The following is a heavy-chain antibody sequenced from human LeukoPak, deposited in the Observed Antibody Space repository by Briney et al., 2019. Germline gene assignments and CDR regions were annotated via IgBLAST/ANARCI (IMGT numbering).Heavy chain of an antibody. V-gene: IGHV1-2*02. D-gene: IGHD3-10*01. CDR2: INPNSGGT. CDR3: ARDYYGSGSYFSDY. CDR1: GYTFTGYY. Sequence: APVKVSCKASGYTFTGYYMHWVRQAPGQGLEWMGWINPNSGGTNYAQKFQGRVTMTRDTSISTAYMELSRLRSDDTAVYYCARDYYGSGSYFSDYWGQGTLVTVSS. J-gene: IGHJ4*02.